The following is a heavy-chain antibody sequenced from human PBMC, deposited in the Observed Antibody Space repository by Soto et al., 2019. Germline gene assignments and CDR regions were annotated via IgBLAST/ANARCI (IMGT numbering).Heavy chain of an antibody. CDR1: GYSFPNYW. D-gene: IGHD5-18*01. Sequence: PGESLKISCKGSGYSFPNYWIAWMRQMPGKGLEWMGIFYPGDSDTKYSPSFQGQVTISGDKSMSTAYLQWSSLKASDTAMYYCARNRRNSYGYGMDVWGQGTTVTVSS. J-gene: IGHJ6*02. CDR3: ARNRRNSYGYGMDV. V-gene: IGHV5-51*01. CDR2: FYPGDSDT.